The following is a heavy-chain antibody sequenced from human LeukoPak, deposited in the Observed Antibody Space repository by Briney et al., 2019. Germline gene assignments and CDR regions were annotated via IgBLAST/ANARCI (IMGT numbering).Heavy chain of an antibody. J-gene: IGHJ6*02. D-gene: IGHD2-15*01. Sequence: SETLSLTCTVSGGSISGYFWSCIRQPPGQGLEFIGYIYYPGAPLYTPSLKSRVTMSVDTSKNQFSLKLSSVTAADTAVYYCARHDPVGYYQHGMDVWGQGTTVTVSS. V-gene: IGHV4-59*08. CDR1: GGSISGYF. CDR3: ARHDPVGYYQHGMDV. CDR2: IYYPGAP.